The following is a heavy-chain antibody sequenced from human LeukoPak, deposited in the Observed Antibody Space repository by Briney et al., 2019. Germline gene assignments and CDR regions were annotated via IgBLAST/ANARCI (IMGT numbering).Heavy chain of an antibody. CDR1: GFTFSSYW. CDR3: ARDLVGYYYGSGSYIL. J-gene: IGHJ4*02. D-gene: IGHD3-10*01. CDR2: IKQDGSEK. V-gene: IGHV3-7*01. Sequence: GGSLRLSCAASGFTFSSYWMSWVRQAPGKGLEWVANIKQDGSEKYYVDSVKGRFTISRDNAKNSLYLQMNSLRAEDTAVYYCARDLVGYYYGSGSYILWGQGTLVTVSS.